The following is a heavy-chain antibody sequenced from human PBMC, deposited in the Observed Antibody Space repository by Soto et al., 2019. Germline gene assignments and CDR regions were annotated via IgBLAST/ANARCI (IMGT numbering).Heavy chain of an antibody. Sequence: SETLSLTCTVSGGSISTYYWSWIRQPPGKGLEWIGFIYYSGKTNYNPSLKSRVTISVDTSKNQFSLRLTSVTAADTAVYYCARDRGYYGSGRGFDPWGQGTPVTISS. CDR3: ARDRGYYGSGRGFDP. V-gene: IGHV4-59*01. CDR2: IYYSGKT. D-gene: IGHD3-10*01. J-gene: IGHJ5*02. CDR1: GGSISTYY.